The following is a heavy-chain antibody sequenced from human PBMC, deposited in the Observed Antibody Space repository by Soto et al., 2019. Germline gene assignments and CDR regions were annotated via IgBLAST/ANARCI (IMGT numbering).Heavy chain of an antibody. D-gene: IGHD1-20*01. V-gene: IGHV3-53*01. CDR1: GFTVSSNY. J-gene: IGHJ4*02. CDR3: ARGPYNGLIDY. Sequence: GGSLRLSCAASGFTVSSNYMSWVRQAPGKGLEWISVIYSGGSTYYADSVKGRFTISRDNSKNTLYLQMNSLRAEDTAVYYCARGPYNGLIDYWGQGTLVTVSS. CDR2: IYSGGST.